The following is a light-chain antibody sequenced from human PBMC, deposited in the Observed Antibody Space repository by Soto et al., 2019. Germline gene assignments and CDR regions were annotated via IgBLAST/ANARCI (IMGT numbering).Light chain of an antibody. CDR3: QPRSNWSPR. Sequence: EIVLTQSPATLSLSPGERDTLSCRASQSVSSYLAWYQQKPGQAPRLLIYDASNRATGIPARFSGSGSGTDFSLPISSLEPEDFAVYYCQPRSNWSPRFGPGTKVDIK. CDR1: QSVSSY. J-gene: IGKJ3*01. V-gene: IGKV3-11*01. CDR2: DAS.